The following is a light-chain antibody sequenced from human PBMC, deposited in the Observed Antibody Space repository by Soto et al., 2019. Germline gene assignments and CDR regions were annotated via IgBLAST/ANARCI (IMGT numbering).Light chain of an antibody. J-gene: IGKJ1*01. V-gene: IGKV4-1*01. CDR1: QSVLYSSKNNNY. Sequence: DIVMTQSPDSLAVSLGERATINRKSSQSVLYSSKNNNYLAWYQQKPGQSPKLLIYWASTRESGVPDRFSGSGSGTDFTLTISSLQAEDVAVYYCQQYYAVPWTFGQGTKVEIK. CDR3: QQYYAVPWT. CDR2: WAS.